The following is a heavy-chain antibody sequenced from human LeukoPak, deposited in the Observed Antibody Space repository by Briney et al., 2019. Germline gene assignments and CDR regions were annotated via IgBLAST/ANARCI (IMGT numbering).Heavy chain of an antibody. J-gene: IGHJ4*02. CDR2: INHSGST. Sequence: SETRSLTCAVYGGSFSGYYWSWIRQPPGKGLEWIGEINHSGSTNYNPSLKSRVTISVDASKNQFSLKLSSVTAADTAVYYCARGLNYVVYWGQGTLVTVSS. CDR3: ARGLNYVVY. D-gene: IGHD3-10*02. CDR1: GGSFSGYY. V-gene: IGHV4-34*01.